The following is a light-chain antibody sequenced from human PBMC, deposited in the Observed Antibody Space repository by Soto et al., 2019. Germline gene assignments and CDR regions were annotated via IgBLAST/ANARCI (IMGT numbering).Light chain of an antibody. CDR3: QSYDSSLSGYV. Sequence: QSVLTQPPSVSGAPGQRVTISCTGSRSNIGAGYDVHWYQQLPGTAPKLLIYANNIRPSGVPGRFSGSKSGTSASLAITGLQAEDEADDYCQSYDSSLSGYVFGTGTKLTVL. J-gene: IGLJ1*01. CDR2: ANN. V-gene: IGLV1-40*01. CDR1: RSNIGAGYD.